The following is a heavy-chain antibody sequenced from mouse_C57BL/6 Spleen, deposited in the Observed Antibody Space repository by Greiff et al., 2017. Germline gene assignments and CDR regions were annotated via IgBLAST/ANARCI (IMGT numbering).Heavy chain of an antibody. CDR3: ASYDYGEGLAY. Sequence: VKLLESGAELVKPGASVKISCKASGYAFSSYWMNWVKQRPGKGLEWIGKIYPGDGDTNYNGKFKGKATLTADKSSSTAYMQLSSLTSEDSAVYFCASYDYGEGLAYWGQGTLVTVSA. J-gene: IGHJ3*01. CDR2: IYPGDGDT. CDR1: GYAFSSYW. D-gene: IGHD2-4*01. V-gene: IGHV1-80*01.